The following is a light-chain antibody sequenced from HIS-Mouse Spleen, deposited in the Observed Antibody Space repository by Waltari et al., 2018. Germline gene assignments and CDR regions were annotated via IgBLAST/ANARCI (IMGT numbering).Light chain of an antibody. V-gene: IGLV2-14*01. CDR2: EVS. J-gene: IGLJ3*02. CDR3: SSYTSSSTLV. Sequence: QSALTQPASVSGSPGQSITISCTGTSSDVGGYNYVFWYQQHPGKAPKLMIYEVSTRPSGVSNRFSGSKSGNTASLTISGLQAEDEADYYCSSYTSSSTLVFGGGTKLTVL. CDR1: SSDVGGYNY.